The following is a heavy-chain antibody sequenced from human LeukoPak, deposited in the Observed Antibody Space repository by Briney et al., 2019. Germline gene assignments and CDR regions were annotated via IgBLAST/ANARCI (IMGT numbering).Heavy chain of an antibody. CDR2: IYYSGST. V-gene: IGHV4-59*08. Sequence: PSETLSLTCTVSGGSISSYYWSWIRQPPGKGLEWIGYIYYSGSTNYNPSLESRVTISVDTSKNQFSLKLSSVTAADTAVYYCARLYSSGWYYFDYWGQGTLVTVSS. D-gene: IGHD6-19*01. CDR3: ARLYSSGWYYFDY. CDR1: GGSISSYY. J-gene: IGHJ4*02.